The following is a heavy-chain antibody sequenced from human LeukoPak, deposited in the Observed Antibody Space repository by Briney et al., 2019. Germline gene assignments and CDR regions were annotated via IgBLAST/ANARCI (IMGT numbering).Heavy chain of an antibody. D-gene: IGHD2-21*02. CDR3: ARVVVTLAAFDN. J-gene: IGHJ4*02. CDR2: ISNDGNNE. CDR1: GFTFSSYS. V-gene: IGHV3-30*04. Sequence: PGRSLRLSCAASGFTFSSYSMHWVRQAPGKGLEWVAVISNDGNNEDYADSVKGRFTISRDNSKNTLYLQMNSLRVEDTAVYYCARVVVTLAAFDNWGQGTLVTVSS.